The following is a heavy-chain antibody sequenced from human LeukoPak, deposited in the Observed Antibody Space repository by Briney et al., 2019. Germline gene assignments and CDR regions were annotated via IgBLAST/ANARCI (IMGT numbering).Heavy chain of an antibody. V-gene: IGHV3-48*04. Sequence: SGGSLRLSCAASGFTFSSYSMNWVRQAPGKGLEWVSYISSSSSTIYYADSVKGRFTISRDNAKNSLYLQMNSLRAEDTAVYYCARELLLWFGELLFAFDIWGQGTMVTVSS. D-gene: IGHD3-10*01. CDR3: ARELLLWFGELLFAFDI. J-gene: IGHJ3*02. CDR1: GFTFSSYS. CDR2: ISSSSSTI.